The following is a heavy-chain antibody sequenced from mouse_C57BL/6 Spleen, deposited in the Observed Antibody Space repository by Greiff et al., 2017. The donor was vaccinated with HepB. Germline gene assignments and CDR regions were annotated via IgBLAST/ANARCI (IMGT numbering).Heavy chain of an antibody. J-gene: IGHJ4*01. CDR1: GFTFSSYA. D-gene: IGHD2-4*01. CDR2: ISDGGSYT. CDR3: ARDDYDGRGGGYYAMDY. Sequence: EVMLVESGGGLVKPGGSLKLSCAASGFTFSSYAMSWVRQTPEKRLEWVATISDGGSYTYYPDNVKGRFTISRDNAKNNLYLQMSHLKSEDTAMYYCARDDYDGRGGGYYAMDYWGQGTSVTVSS. V-gene: IGHV5-4*01.